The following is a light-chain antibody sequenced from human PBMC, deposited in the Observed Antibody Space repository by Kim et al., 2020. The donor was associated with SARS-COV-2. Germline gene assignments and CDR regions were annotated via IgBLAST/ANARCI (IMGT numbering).Light chain of an antibody. CDR3: QQYNSFSRYT. CDR2: DAS. V-gene: IGKV1-5*01. J-gene: IGKJ2*01. CDR1: QSISKW. Sequence: AAVGDRVTISCQASQSISKWLAWYQQKPGKAPNLLIYDASNLESRVPSRFSGSGSGAEFTLTIINLHPDDFATYYCQQYNSFSRYTFGQGTKLEI.